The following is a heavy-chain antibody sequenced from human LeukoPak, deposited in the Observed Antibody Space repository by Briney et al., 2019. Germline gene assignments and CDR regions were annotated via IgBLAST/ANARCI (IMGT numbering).Heavy chain of an antibody. CDR3: ARDLGLRYFDWLLSPGIFDY. CDR1: GYTFTSYY. CDR2: INPSGGST. J-gene: IGHJ4*02. D-gene: IGHD3-9*01. V-gene: IGHV1-46*01. Sequence: ASVKVSCKASGYTFTSYYMHWVRQAPGQGLEWMGIINPSGGSTSYAQKFQGRVTMTRDTSTSTVYMELSGLRSEDTAVYYCARDLGLRYFDWLLSPGIFDYWGQGTLVTVSS.